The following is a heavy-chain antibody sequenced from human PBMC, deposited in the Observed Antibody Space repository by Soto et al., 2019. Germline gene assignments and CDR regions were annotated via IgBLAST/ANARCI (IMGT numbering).Heavy chain of an antibody. CDR1: GFSVSTNY. CDR3: ATPGPKWPRHSFEI. D-gene: IGHD5-12*01. Sequence: EVQLVESGGGLIQPGGSLRLSCAASGFSVSTNYLTWVRQAPGTGLESVAVIYADGNMYYADSVQGRFTISRDNSKNTLYLQMNSLRAEDTGVYYCATPGPKWPRHSFEIWGQGTIVTVSS. J-gene: IGHJ3*02. CDR2: IYADGNM. V-gene: IGHV3-53*01.